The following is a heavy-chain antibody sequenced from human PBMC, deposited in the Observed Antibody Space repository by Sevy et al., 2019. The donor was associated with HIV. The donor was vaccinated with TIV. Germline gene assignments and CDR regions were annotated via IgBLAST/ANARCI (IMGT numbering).Heavy chain of an antibody. CDR2: IYTSGST. D-gene: IGHD6-13*01. Sequence: SETLSLTCTVSGGSISSGSYYWSWIRQPAGKGLEWIGRIYTSGSTNYNPSLKSRVTISVDTSKNQFSLKLSSVTAADTAVYYCARAGVAAAGTLWFDPWGQGTLVTVSS. CDR1: GGSISSGSYY. CDR3: ARAGVAAAGTLWFDP. J-gene: IGHJ5*02. V-gene: IGHV4-61*02.